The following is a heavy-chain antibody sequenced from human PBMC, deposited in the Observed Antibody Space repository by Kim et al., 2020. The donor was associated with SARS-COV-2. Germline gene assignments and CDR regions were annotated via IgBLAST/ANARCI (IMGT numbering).Heavy chain of an antibody. V-gene: IGHV3-21*01. D-gene: IGHD2-2*01. CDR1: GFTLSDYS. Sequence: GGSLRLSCVASGFTLSDYSMNWVRQAPGRGLEWVSSISDIGTYIYYADSVKGRFTISRDNAKNSLYLQMDSLRAEDTALYYCAKDLVPAAIDGIDFWG. J-gene: IGHJ6*02. CDR3: AKDLVPAAIDGIDF. CDR2: ISDIGTYI.